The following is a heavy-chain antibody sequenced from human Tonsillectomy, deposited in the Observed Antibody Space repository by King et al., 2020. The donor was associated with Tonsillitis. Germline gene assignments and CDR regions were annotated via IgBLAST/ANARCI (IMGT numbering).Heavy chain of an antibody. Sequence: QLVQSGAEVKKPGESLKISCKASGYRFTNYWIGWVRQMPGKGLEWMGIIYPSDSDIRYSPSFQGQVTISADMSFSTAYLQWSSLKASDTAMYYCASRPDGFDIWGQGTMVTVSS. CDR2: IYPSDSDI. J-gene: IGHJ3*02. V-gene: IGHV5-51*01. CDR3: ASRPDGFDI. CDR1: GYRFTNYW.